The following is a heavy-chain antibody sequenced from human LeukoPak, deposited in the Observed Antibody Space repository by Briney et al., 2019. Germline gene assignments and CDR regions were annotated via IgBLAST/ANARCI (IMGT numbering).Heavy chain of an antibody. D-gene: IGHD3-16*01. J-gene: IGHJ6*02. CDR1: GYRFTTYW. Sequence: GESLKISCKGSGYRFTTYWIGWVRQMPGKGLEYMGVIYPGDSATRYSPSFQGQVTISVDKSISTAYLQWSRLKASDTAIFYCARHVDDPRSRMGVWGQGTTVTVSS. CDR2: IYPGDSAT. CDR3: ARHVDDPRSRMGV. V-gene: IGHV5-51*01.